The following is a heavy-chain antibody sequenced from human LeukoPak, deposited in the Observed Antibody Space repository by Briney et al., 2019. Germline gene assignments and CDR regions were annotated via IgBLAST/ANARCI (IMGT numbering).Heavy chain of an antibody. J-gene: IGHJ6*03. Sequence: ASVKVSCKASGGTFSSYGISWVRQAPGQGLEWMGWIIPSFGTAYYAQKFQGRVTITVDEATSTAYMALSSMRSEDTAVSSCARARGSSSYGPRAYYYYYTDVWGNGTTVTISS. V-gene: IGHV1-69*13. CDR2: IIPSFGTA. CDR3: ARARGSSSYGPRAYYYYYTDV. CDR1: GGTFSSYG. D-gene: IGHD6-13*01.